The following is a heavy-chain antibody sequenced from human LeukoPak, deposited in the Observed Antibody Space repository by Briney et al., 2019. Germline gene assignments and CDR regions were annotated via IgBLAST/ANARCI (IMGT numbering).Heavy chain of an antibody. V-gene: IGHV3-30-3*01. Sequence: GGSLRLSCAASGFTFSSYIMHWVRQAPGKGLEWVAAISYDETNEFYADSVKGRFTISRDNSNNTLYLQVNSLRADDTAVYYCARDWSSGWYDYWGQGTLVTVSS. J-gene: IGHJ4*02. D-gene: IGHD6-19*01. CDR1: GFTFSSYI. CDR2: ISYDETNE. CDR3: ARDWSSGWYDY.